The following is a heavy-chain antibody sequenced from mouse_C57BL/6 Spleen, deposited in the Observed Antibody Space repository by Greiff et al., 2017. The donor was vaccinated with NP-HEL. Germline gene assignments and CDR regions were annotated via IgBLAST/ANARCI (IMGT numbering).Heavy chain of an antibody. V-gene: IGHV5-17*01. CDR3: ARSGYYGSSYAMDY. D-gene: IGHD1-1*01. CDR1: GFTFSDYG. J-gene: IGHJ4*01. Sequence: EVMLVESGGGLVKPGGSLKLSCAASGFTFSDYGMHWVRQAPEKGLEWVAYISSGSSTIYYADTVKGRFTISRDNAKNTLFLQMTSLRSEDTAMYYCARSGYYGSSYAMDYWGQGTSVTVSS. CDR2: ISSGSSTI.